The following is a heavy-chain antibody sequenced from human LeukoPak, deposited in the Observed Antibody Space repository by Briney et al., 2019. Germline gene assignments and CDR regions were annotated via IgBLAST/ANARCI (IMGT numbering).Heavy chain of an antibody. Sequence: SETLSLTCTVSGGSISSYYWSWIRQHAGKGLEWIGRIYTSGSTNYNPSLKSRVTMSVDTSKNQFSLKLSSVTAADTAVYYCARDARGSYCSGGSCYRNYYYYGMDVWGQGTTVTVSS. V-gene: IGHV4-4*07. J-gene: IGHJ6*02. CDR1: GGSISSYY. D-gene: IGHD2-15*01. CDR2: IYTSGST. CDR3: ARDARGSYCSGGSCYRNYYYYGMDV.